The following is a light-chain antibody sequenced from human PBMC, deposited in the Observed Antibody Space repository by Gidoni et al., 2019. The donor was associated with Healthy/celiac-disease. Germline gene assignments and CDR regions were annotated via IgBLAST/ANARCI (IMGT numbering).Light chain of an antibody. CDR3: QQFNNYPT. J-gene: IGKJ5*01. CDR1: QGISSA. CDR2: DAS. V-gene: IGKV1D-13*01. Sequence: AIQLTQSPSSLSASVGDRVTITCRASQGISSALAWYQQKPGKAPKLLIYDASSLERGVPSRFSGSGSGTDFTLTISSLQPEDFATYYCQQFNNYPTFGQGTRLEIK.